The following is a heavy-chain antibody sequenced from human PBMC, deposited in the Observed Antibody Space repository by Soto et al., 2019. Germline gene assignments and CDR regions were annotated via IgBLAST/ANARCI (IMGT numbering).Heavy chain of an antibody. J-gene: IGHJ5*02. D-gene: IGHD6-19*01. CDR2: MSYDGSNE. V-gene: IGHV3-30-3*01. Sequence: GGSLRLSCAASGFTFSRYAMSWVRQAPGKGLEWVAIMSYDGSNEYYVDSVKGRFTISRDNSNNTLYLQLNSLRAEDTAVYYCVRGSGEQWLPPDRWGQGTLVTVSS. CDR1: GFTFSRYA. CDR3: VRGSGEQWLPPDR.